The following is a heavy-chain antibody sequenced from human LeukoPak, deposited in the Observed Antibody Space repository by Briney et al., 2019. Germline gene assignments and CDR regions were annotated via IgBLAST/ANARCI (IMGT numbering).Heavy chain of an antibody. Sequence: GRSLRLSCAASGFTFSSYAMHWVRQAPGKGLEWVTVIWYDGSNKHYADSVKGRFTISRDNSKNTLYLQMDSLRAEDTAIYYCARVFGASSGYSVDYWGQGTLVTVSS. J-gene: IGHJ4*02. CDR1: GFTFSSYA. CDR3: ARVFGASSGYSVDY. CDR2: IWYDGSNK. V-gene: IGHV3-33*01. D-gene: IGHD3-22*01.